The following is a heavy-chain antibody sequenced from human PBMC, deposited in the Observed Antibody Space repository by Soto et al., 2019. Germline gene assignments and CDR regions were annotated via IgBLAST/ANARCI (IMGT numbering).Heavy chain of an antibody. D-gene: IGHD3-10*02. J-gene: IGHJ5*02. CDR1: GYTFTSYD. Sequence: QVQLVQSGAEVKKPGASVKVSCKASGYTFTSYDINWVRQATGQGLEWMGWMNPNSGNTGYAQKFQGRVTMTRNTSISTAYMERSSLRSEDTAVYYCAGGRWAEFGLASYVPDWFDPWGQGTLVTVSS. CDR3: AGGRWAEFGLASYVPDWFDP. CDR2: MNPNSGNT. V-gene: IGHV1-8*01.